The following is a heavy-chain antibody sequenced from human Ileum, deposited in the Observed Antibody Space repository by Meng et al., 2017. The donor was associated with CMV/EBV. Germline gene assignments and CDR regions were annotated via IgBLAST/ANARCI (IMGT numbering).Heavy chain of an antibody. V-gene: IGHV3-23*01. D-gene: IGHD1-26*01. J-gene: IGHJ5*01. CDR2: ISSSGRST. CDR3: AKEPTDPYGGRGYFDS. CDR1: FTFSGYA. Sequence: FTFSGYAMSWVRQAPGKGLDWVSVISSSGRSTYYADSVQGRFTISRDISKNTLYLQMNSLRAEDTAVYYCAKEPTDPYGGRGYFDSWGQGTLVTVSS.